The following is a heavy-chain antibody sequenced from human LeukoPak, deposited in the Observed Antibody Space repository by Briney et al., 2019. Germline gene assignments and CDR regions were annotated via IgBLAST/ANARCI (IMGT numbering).Heavy chain of an antibody. J-gene: IGHJ4*02. Sequence: SETLSLTCTVSGGPISSSSYSWGWIRQPPGKGLEWIGTIYYSGSTYYNPSLKSRVTISKDTSKNQFSLNLSSVTAADTAVYYCARYASSGYYRYYFDYWGQGTLVTVPS. D-gene: IGHD3-22*01. V-gene: IGHV4-39*01. CDR1: GGPISSSSYS. CDR2: IYYSGST. CDR3: ARYASSGYYRYYFDY.